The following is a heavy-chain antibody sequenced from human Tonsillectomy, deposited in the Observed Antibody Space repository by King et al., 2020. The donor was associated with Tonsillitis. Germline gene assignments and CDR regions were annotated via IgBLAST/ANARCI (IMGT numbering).Heavy chain of an antibody. CDR3: AKGSSSTSGDYAYYYGMDV. V-gene: IGHV3-9*01. CDR2: ISWNSGSI. J-gene: IGHJ6*02. D-gene: IGHD4-17*01. Sequence: VQLVQSGGGLVQPGRSLRLSCAASGFTFDDYAMHWVRQAPGKGLEWVSGISWNSGSIGYADSVKGRFTISRDNAKNSLYLQMNSLRAEDTALYYCAKGSSSTSGDYAYYYGMDVWGQGTTVTVSS. CDR1: GFTFDDYA.